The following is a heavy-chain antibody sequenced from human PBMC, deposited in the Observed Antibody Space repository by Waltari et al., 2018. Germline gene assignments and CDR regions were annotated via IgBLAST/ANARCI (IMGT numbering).Heavy chain of an antibody. CDR3: AKASSYYDFWSGYPLDY. CDR2: ISGSGGRT. V-gene: IGHV3-23*04. D-gene: IGHD3-3*01. J-gene: IGHJ4*02. Sequence: EVQLVESGGGLVQPGGSLRLSCAASGFTFSSYAMSWVRQAPGKGLEWVSAISGSGGRTYYADSVKGRFTISRNNSKNTLYLQMNSLRAEDTAVYYCAKASSYYDFWSGYPLDYWGQGTLVTVSS. CDR1: GFTFSSYA.